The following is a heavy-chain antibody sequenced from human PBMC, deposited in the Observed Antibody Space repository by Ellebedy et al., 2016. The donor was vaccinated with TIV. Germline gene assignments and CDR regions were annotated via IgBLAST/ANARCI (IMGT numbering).Heavy chain of an antibody. CDR3: ARGGSAAASGTVDY. Sequence: AALVKVSCKASGYSFTNYGIVWVRQAPGQGLEWMGWISGSSGNTRYSKKLQGRVTMTTDTSASTAYLSLRSLRSDDTAVYYCARGGSAAASGTVDYWGQGTLVTVSS. J-gene: IGHJ4*02. V-gene: IGHV1-18*01. CDR1: GYSFTNYG. D-gene: IGHD3-10*01. CDR2: ISGSSGNT.